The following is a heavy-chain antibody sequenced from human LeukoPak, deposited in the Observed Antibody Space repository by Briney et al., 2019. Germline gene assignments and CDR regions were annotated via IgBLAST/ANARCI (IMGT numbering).Heavy chain of an antibody. V-gene: IGHV4-34*01. CDR2: INHSGST. Sequence: SETLSLTCAVYGGSFSGYYWSWIRQPPGKGLEWIGEINHSGSTNYNPSLKSRVTISADTSKNQFSLKLSSVTAADTAVYYCARDQPRYCSGGSCYSKQDYWGQGTLVTVSS. D-gene: IGHD2-15*01. CDR1: GGSFSGYY. J-gene: IGHJ4*02. CDR3: ARDQPRYCSGGSCYSKQDY.